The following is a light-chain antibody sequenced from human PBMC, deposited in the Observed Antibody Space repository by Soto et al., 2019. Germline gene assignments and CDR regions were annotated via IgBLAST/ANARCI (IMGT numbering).Light chain of an antibody. CDR2: EVS. V-gene: IGLV2-18*02. CDR1: SSDVGSYDR. J-gene: IGLJ7*01. CDR3: ASYTTSSAVVV. Sequence: QSALTQPPSVSASPGQSVTISCTGTSSDVGSYDRVSWYQQPPGTAPKLMIYEVSNRPSGAPDRFSGSKSGNTASLTISGLQAEDEADYFCASYTTSSAVVVFGGGTQLTVL.